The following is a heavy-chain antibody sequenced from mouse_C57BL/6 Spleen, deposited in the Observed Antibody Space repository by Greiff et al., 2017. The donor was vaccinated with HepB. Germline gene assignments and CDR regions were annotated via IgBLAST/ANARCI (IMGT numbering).Heavy chain of an antibody. Sequence: VQLQQPGAELVKPGASVKLSCKASGYTFTSYWMQWVKQRPGQGLEWIGEIDPSDSYTNYNQKFKGKATLTVDTSSSTAYMQLSSLTSEDSAVYYCARYYDYDGHYFDYWGQGTTLTVSS. CDR2: IDPSDSYT. CDR3: ARYYDYDGHYFDY. J-gene: IGHJ2*01. D-gene: IGHD2-4*01. V-gene: IGHV1-50*01. CDR1: GYTFTSYW.